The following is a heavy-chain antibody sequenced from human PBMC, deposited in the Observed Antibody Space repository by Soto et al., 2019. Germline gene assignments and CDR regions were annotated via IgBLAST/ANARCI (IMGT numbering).Heavy chain of an antibody. CDR2: ISAYNGNT. CDR3: ARERYCSGGSCYPYYGMDV. J-gene: IGHJ6*02. D-gene: IGHD2-15*01. Sequence: KISCEGVGYSFTNHWIAWVRQAPGQGLEWMGWISAYNGNTNYAQKLQGRVTMTTDTSTSTAYMELRSLRSDDTAVYYCARERYCSGGSCYPYYGMDVWGQGTTVTVSS. CDR1: GYSFTNHW. V-gene: IGHV1-18*01.